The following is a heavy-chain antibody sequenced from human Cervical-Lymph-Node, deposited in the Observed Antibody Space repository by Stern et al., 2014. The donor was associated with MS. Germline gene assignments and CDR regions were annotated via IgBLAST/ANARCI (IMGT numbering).Heavy chain of an antibody. Sequence: EVQLVQSGAEVKKPGESLRISCRGSGYTFSNYWIAWVRLIPEKGLEWMGVIYPGDSSTRYSPSFEGQVTISADKSITTAYLQWSTLKASDSAIYYCARHPSWNRRNYYFYYGMDVWGQGTTVTVSS. V-gene: IGHV5-51*01. J-gene: IGHJ6*02. CDR2: IYPGDSST. CDR3: ARHPSWNRRNYYFYYGMDV. CDR1: GYTFSNYW. D-gene: IGHD1-1*01.